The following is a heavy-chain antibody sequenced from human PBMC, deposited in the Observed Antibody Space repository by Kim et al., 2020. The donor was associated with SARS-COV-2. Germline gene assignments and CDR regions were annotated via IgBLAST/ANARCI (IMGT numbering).Heavy chain of an antibody. D-gene: IGHD3-10*01. CDR2: INRDGSEE. Sequence: GGSLRLSCVASGFTFSSYWMSWVRQAPGKGLEWVANINRDGSEEYYVDSMKGRFTISRDNTKNSLYLQMNSLRADDTAVYYCAKENYGTSFDYWGQGALVTVSS. CDR1: GFTFSSYW. V-gene: IGHV3-7*03. J-gene: IGHJ4*02. CDR3: AKENYGTSFDY.